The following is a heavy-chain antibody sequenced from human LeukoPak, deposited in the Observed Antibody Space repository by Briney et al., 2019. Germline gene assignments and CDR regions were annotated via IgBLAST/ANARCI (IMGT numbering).Heavy chain of an antibody. D-gene: IGHD6-13*01. CDR3: VRDLGLRYSSSWYWGY. J-gene: IGHJ4*02. Sequence: GGSLRLSCAASGFTFSSYEMNWVRQAPGKGLQWVSYISTSGSSMYYADSVKGRFTISRDNAKNSLYLQLNGLRAEDTAVYYCVRDLGLRYSSSWYWGYWGQGTLVTVSS. V-gene: IGHV3-48*03. CDR2: ISTSGSSM. CDR1: GFTFSSYE.